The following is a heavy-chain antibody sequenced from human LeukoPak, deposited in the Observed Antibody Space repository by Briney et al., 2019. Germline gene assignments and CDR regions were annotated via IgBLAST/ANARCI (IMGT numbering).Heavy chain of an antibody. D-gene: IGHD6-25*01. V-gene: IGHV3-33*01. J-gene: IGHJ4*02. CDR1: GFTFSSYG. Sequence: PGGSLRLSCAASGFTFSSYGMHWVRQAPGKGLEWVAVIWYDGSNKYYADSVKGRFTISRDNSKNTLYLQMSSLRAEDTAVYYCARDIDGSRFDYWGQGTLVTVSS. CDR2: IWYDGSNK. CDR3: ARDIDGSRFDY.